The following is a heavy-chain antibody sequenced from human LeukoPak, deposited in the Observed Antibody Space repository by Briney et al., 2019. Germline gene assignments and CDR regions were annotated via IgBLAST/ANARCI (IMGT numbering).Heavy chain of an antibody. CDR2: ISGNGGST. J-gene: IGHJ5*02. CDR3: AKDSTVLLWFGELENWFDP. D-gene: IGHD3-10*01. Sequence: GGSLRLSCAASGFTFSNSALSWVRQAPGKGLEWVSDISGNGGSTYYADSVKGRFTISRDNSKNTLFLQMNSLRAEDTAVYYCAKDSTVLLWFGELENWFDPWGQGTLVTVSS. CDR1: GFTFSNSA. V-gene: IGHV3-23*01.